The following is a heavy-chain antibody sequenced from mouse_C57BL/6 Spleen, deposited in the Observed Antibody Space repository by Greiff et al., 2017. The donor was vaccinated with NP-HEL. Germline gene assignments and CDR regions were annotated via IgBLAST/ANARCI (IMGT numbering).Heavy chain of an antibody. CDR3: ARATGTWYFDV. V-gene: IGHV5-17*01. CDR2: ISSGSSTI. CDR1: GFTFSDYG. Sequence: EVKLMESGGGLVKPGGSLKLSCAASGFTFSDYGMHWVRQAPEKGLEWVAYISSGSSTIYYADTVKGRFTISRDNAKNTLFLQMTRLRSEDTAMYYCARATGTWYFDVWGTGTTVTVSS. J-gene: IGHJ1*03. D-gene: IGHD4-1*02.